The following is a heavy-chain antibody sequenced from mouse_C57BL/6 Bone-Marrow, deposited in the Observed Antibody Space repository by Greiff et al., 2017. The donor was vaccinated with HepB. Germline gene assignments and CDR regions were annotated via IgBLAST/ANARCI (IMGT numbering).Heavy chain of an antibody. Sequence: QVQLQQSGAELARPGASVKLSCKASGYTFTSYGISWVKQRTGQGLEWIGEIYPRSGNTYYNEKFKGKATLTADKSSSTAYMELRSLTSGDSAVYFCAREGYYDYDAWFADGGQGTLVTVSA. CDR1: GYTFTSYG. D-gene: IGHD2-4*01. CDR2: IYPRSGNT. V-gene: IGHV1-81*01. J-gene: IGHJ3*01. CDR3: AREGYYDYDAWFAD.